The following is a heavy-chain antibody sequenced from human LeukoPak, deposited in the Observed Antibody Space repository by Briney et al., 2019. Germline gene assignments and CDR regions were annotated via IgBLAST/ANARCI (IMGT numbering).Heavy chain of an antibody. CDR1: GFTFSSYA. CDR2: ISRNGGST. Sequence: PGGSLRLSCAASGFTFSSYAMHWVRQAPGKGLEYVSAISRNGGSTYHANSVKGRFTISRDNSKNTLYLQMGSLRAEDMAVYYCARGDYGDYEVEYYFDYWGQGTLVTVSS. V-gene: IGHV3-64*01. CDR3: ARGDYGDYEVEYYFDY. D-gene: IGHD4-17*01. J-gene: IGHJ4*02.